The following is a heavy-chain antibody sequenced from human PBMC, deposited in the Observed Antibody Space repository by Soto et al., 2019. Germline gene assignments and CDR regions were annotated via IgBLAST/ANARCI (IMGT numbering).Heavy chain of an antibody. CDR3: SSAPWELTAPDY. CDR1: GFTFSGSA. V-gene: IGHV3-73*01. Sequence: EVQLVESGGGLVQPGGSLKLSCAASGFTFSGSAMHWVRQASGKGLEWVGRIRSKANSYATAYAASVKGRFTISRDDSKNTAYLQMNSLKTEDTAVYYCSSAPWELTAPDYWVQGTLVTVSS. J-gene: IGHJ4*02. D-gene: IGHD1-26*01. CDR2: IRSKANSYAT.